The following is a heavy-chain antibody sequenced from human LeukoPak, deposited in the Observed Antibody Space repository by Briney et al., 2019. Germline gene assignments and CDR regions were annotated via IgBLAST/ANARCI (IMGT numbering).Heavy chain of an antibody. CDR1: GFTFSSYW. V-gene: IGHV3-7*01. J-gene: IGHJ4*01. CDR3: VREGFYFFDF. Sequence: GSLRLSCAASGFTFSSYWMSWVRQAPGKGLEWVANIKQDGSEKYYVDPVKGRFTISRDNAKNSVYLQMNSLRAEDSATYYCVREGFYFFDFWGQGTLVTVSS. CDR2: IKQDGSEK.